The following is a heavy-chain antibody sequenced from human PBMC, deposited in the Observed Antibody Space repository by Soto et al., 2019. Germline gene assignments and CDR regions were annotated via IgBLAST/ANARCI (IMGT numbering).Heavy chain of an antibody. D-gene: IGHD6-6*01. CDR2: INAGNGNT. CDR3: ARDFGSTSSPFDY. CDR1: GYTLTYHT. J-gene: IGHJ4*02. Sequence: ASVKVSCKASGYTLTYHTLHWVRQAPGQRLEWMGWINAGNGNTKISQKFQGRVTITRDTSASTAYMELSSLRSDDTAVYYCARDFGSTSSPFDYWGQGTLVTVSS. V-gene: IGHV1-3*01.